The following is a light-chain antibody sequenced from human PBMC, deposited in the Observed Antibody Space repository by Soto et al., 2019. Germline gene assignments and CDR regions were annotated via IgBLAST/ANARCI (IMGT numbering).Light chain of an antibody. CDR1: PSVGSY. Sequence: EIVLTQSPATLSLSPGEKATLSCRASPSVGSYLAWYQQKSGQAPRLLMYDASIRATGIPARFSGTGSVTDFTLTITSLEPEDFAVYYCQQRSDWPWTFGQGTKVEIK. CDR3: QQRSDWPWT. V-gene: IGKV3-11*01. J-gene: IGKJ1*01. CDR2: DAS.